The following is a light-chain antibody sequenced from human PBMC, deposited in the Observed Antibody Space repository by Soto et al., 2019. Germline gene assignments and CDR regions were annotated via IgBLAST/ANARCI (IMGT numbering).Light chain of an antibody. Sequence: DIVLTQSPDSLAVSLGERATINCKSSQSVLYSSNNKNYLAWYQRKPGQPPKLLIYWASTRESGVPDRFSGSGSGTDFTLTIRSLQAEDVAVYYCQQYYSTPPTFGGGTKVEIK. CDR3: QQYYSTPPT. CDR1: QSVLYSSNNKNY. CDR2: WAS. J-gene: IGKJ4*01. V-gene: IGKV4-1*01.